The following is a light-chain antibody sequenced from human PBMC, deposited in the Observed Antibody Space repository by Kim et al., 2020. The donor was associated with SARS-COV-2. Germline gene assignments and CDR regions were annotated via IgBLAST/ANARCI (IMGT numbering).Light chain of an antibody. CDR1: QSINTK. V-gene: IGKV3D-15*01. J-gene: IGKJ4*01. CDR3: QQYNNGPLT. Sequence: EVVMTQSPVTLSVSPGERATFSCGASQSINTKLAWYQQKPGQAPRLLISDASTRATGIPARFSGSGSGTEFTLTISSLQSEDFAVYYCQQYNNGPLTIGGGTKVDIK. CDR2: DAS.